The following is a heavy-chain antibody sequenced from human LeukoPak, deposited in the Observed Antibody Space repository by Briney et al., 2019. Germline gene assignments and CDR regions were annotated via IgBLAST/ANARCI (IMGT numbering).Heavy chain of an antibody. CDR3: AKDRDSSSWGGYYYYMDV. CDR2: IRYDGSNK. D-gene: IGHD6-6*01. CDR1: GFTFSSYG. Sequence: GGSLRLSCAASGFTFSSYGMHWVRQAPGKGLEWVAFIRYDGSNKYYADSVKGRFTISRDNSKNTLYLQMNSLRAEDTAVYYCAKDRDSSSWGGYYYYMDVWGKGTTVTVSS. V-gene: IGHV3-30*02. J-gene: IGHJ6*03.